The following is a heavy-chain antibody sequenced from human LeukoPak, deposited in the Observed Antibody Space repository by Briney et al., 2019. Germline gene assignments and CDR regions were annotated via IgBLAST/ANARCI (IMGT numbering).Heavy chain of an antibody. J-gene: IGHJ4*02. V-gene: IGHV1-2*06. CDR3: ARLYGGNSLGQMDY. D-gene: IGHD4-23*01. CDR2: INPSTGGT. Sequence: ASVKVSCKASGYTFIGYYMHWVRQAPGQGLEWMGRINPSTGGTNSAQKFQGRVTMTRDTSISTAYMDLSSLISNDTAVYYCARLYGGNSLGQMDYWGQGTLVTVSS. CDR1: GYTFIGYY.